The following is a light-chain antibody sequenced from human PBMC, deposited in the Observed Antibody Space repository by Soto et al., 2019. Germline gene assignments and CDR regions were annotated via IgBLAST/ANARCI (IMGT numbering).Light chain of an antibody. CDR3: LQLYNFSWT. CDR2: AAS. V-gene: IGKV1-6*01. Sequence: AIQLTQSPSSLSASVGDRVTISCRASQGIGNDLAWYQQKPGKSPRLLIFAASNLQSGVTSRFSGSGSGTDFTLTISRLQPEDFATYYCLQLYNFSWTVGQGTKVDIK. J-gene: IGKJ1*01. CDR1: QGIGND.